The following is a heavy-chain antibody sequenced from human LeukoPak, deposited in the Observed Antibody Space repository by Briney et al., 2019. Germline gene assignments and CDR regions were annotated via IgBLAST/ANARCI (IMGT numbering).Heavy chain of an antibody. V-gene: IGHV3-48*04. D-gene: IGHD1-26*01. CDR3: ASAPVGAIATFDY. CDR2: IGSSSSAI. J-gene: IGHJ4*02. Sequence: GLLRLSCAASGFTFSDYAMNWVRQAPGRGPEWVSYIGSSSSAIYFADSVKGRFTVSRDNAKNLLYLHMNSLRAEDTAVYYCASAPVGAIATFDYWGQGTLVTVSS. CDR1: GFTFSDYA.